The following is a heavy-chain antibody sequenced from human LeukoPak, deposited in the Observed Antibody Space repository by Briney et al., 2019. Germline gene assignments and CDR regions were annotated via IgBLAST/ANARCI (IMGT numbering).Heavy chain of an antibody. Sequence: SETLSLTCAVYGGSFSGYYWSWIRQPPGKGLEWMGEINHSGSTNYNPSLTSRVTISVDTSKTQFSLKLSSVTAADTAVYYCARRSPGYYDYVWGSYRPWGNWFDPWGQGTLVTVSS. V-gene: IGHV4-34*01. J-gene: IGHJ5*02. CDR2: INHSGST. D-gene: IGHD3-16*02. CDR3: ARRSPGYYDYVWGSYRPWGNWFDP. CDR1: GGSFSGYY.